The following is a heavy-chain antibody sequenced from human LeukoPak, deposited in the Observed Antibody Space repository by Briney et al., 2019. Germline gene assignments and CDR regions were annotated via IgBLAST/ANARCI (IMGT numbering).Heavy chain of an antibody. Sequence: SETLSLTCAVYGGSFSGYYWSWIRQPPGKGLEWIGEINHSGSTNYNPSLKSRVTISVDTSKNQFSLKLSSVTAADTAVYYCARDWGTLTDGFDIWGQGTMVIVSS. J-gene: IGHJ3*02. CDR3: ARDWGTLTDGFDI. D-gene: IGHD3-16*01. CDR2: INHSGST. CDR1: GGSFSGYY. V-gene: IGHV4-34*01.